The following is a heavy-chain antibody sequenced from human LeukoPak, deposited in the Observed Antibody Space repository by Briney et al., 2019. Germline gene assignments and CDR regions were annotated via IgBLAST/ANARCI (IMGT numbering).Heavy chain of an antibody. CDR3: ARELRDGYNEYYFDY. CDR2: IYYSGST. Sequence: PSETLSLTCTVSGGFIISGGYYWSWIRHPAGKGLEWIGYIYYSGSTDYNPSLKSRAVISVDTSKNQFFLKLRSVTAADTAVYYCARELRDGYNEYYFDYWGQGALVTVSS. D-gene: IGHD5-24*01. V-gene: IGHV4-30-4*01. CDR1: GGFIISGGYY. J-gene: IGHJ4*02.